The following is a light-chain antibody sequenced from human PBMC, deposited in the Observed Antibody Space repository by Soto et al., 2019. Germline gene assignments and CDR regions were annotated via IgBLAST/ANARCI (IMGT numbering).Light chain of an antibody. V-gene: IGKV1-6*02. CDR1: QGIRND. CDR2: AAS. J-gene: IGKJ1*01. Sequence: IRMTQSPSSLSASVGDRVTLTCRASQGIRNDLGWYQQKPGKAPRLLIFAASNLQGGVPSRFSGSGSGTDFTLTISRLQPEDFATYYCLQFYNFSWTFGQGTKVDNK. CDR3: LQFYNFSWT.